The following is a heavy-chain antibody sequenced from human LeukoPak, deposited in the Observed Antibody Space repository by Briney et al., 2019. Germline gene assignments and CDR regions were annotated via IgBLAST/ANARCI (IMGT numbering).Heavy chain of an antibody. Sequence: GGSLRLSCAASGFTFSSYWMSWVRQAPGKGLEWVANIKQDGSEKYYVDSVKGRFTISRDNAKNSLYLQTNSLRAEDTAVYYCANGYGDYLCSDYWGQGTLVTVSS. D-gene: IGHD4-17*01. J-gene: IGHJ4*02. CDR1: GFTFSSYW. V-gene: IGHV3-7*03. CDR2: IKQDGSEK. CDR3: ANGYGDYLCSDY.